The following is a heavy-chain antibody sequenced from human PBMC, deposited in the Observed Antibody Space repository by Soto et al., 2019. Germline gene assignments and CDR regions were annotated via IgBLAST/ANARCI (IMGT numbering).Heavy chain of an antibody. Sequence: EVQLLESGGGLVQPGGSLRLSCAASEFTFSNYAMSWVRQAPGKGLEWVSAISGSGANTYYAASVKGRFTISRDNSKNSLYLQMNSLRAEDTAVYYCAKEPYCSGGTCDSGVFDIWGQGTMVTVSS. CDR3: AKEPYCSGGTCDSGVFDI. V-gene: IGHV3-23*01. D-gene: IGHD2-15*01. J-gene: IGHJ3*02. CDR2: ISGSGANT. CDR1: EFTFSNYA.